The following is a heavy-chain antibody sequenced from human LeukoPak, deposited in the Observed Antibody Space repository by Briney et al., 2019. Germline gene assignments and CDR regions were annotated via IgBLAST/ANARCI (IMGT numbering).Heavy chain of an antibody. Sequence: ASVKVSCKASGYTFTSYGISWVRQAPGQGLEWMGWISAYNGNTNYAQKLQGRVTMTTDTSTSTAYMELRSLRSEDTAVYYCATAGRFLEWLFLDYWGQGTLVTVSS. CDR3: ATAGRFLEWLFLDY. J-gene: IGHJ4*02. D-gene: IGHD3-3*01. V-gene: IGHV1-18*01. CDR1: GYTFTSYG. CDR2: ISAYNGNT.